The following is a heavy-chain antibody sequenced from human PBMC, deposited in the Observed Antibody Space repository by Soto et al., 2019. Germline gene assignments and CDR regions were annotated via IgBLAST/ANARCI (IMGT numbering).Heavy chain of an antibody. CDR2: IYYSGST. J-gene: IGHJ3*02. V-gene: IGHV4-59*01. Sequence: QVQLQESGPGLVKPSETLSLTCTVSSGSIIKYYWSWIRQPPGKGLEWVGFIYYSGSTNYNSFLHSRVNLSVDMPRQQLSLHLHSAPAADTAVYYCASRLSLATTTGDGFDMWGHGTMVSVCS. CDR1: SGSIIKYY. D-gene: IGHD1-26*01. CDR3: ASRLSLATTTGDGFDM.